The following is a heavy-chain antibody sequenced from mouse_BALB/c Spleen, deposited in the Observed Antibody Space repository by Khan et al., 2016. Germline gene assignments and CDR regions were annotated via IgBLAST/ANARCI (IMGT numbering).Heavy chain of an antibody. D-gene: IGHD2-4*01. CDR3: ARDLNDDYGWYLDV. V-gene: IGHV7-3*02. CDR1: GFTFTDYY. J-gene: IGHJ1*01. CDR2: ARNKANGFTA. Sequence: EVELVESGGGLVQPGGSLRLSCTTSGFTFTDYYMSWVRQPPGEALEWLGFARNKANGFTAEYSAPVKGRFTISRDNSQSILYLQMNTLRPEGSATYYCARDLNDDYGWYLDVWGAGTTVTVSS.